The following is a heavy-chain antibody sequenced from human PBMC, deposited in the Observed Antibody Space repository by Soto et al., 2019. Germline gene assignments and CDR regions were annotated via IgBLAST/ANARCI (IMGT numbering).Heavy chain of an antibody. J-gene: IGHJ3*01. D-gene: IGHD2-8*02. CDR2: IFPNGERT. V-gene: IGHV1-46*01. CDR1: GYILTSYY. Sequence: GASVKVSCKSSGYILTSYYMHWVRQAPGQGLEWMGVIFPNGERTSYVQKFEGRVTMTRDTSASTDQMELSSLTCEDTAIYYCAREPPSTGSFDVWGQGTMVTVSS. CDR3: AREPPSTGSFDV.